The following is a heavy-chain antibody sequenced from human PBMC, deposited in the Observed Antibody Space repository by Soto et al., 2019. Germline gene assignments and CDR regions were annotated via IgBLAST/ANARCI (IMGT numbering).Heavy chain of an antibody. CDR1: GYTFTSYD. CDR2: MNPSSGNT. Sequence: ASVKVSCKASGYTFTSYDINWVRQATGQGLEWMGWMNPSSGNTGYAQKFQGRVTMTRNTSISTAYMELSSLRSDDTAVYYCARGQTSGGIYYFDYWGQGTLVTVSS. D-gene: IGHD1-26*01. CDR3: ARGQTSGGIYYFDY. V-gene: IGHV1-8*01. J-gene: IGHJ4*02.